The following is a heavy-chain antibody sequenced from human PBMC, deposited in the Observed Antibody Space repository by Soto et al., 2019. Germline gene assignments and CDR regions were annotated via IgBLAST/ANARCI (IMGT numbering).Heavy chain of an antibody. D-gene: IGHD3-22*01. CDR3: ARMYYYDSSGYYYAFDI. J-gene: IGHJ3*02. V-gene: IGHV4-31*03. CDR1: GGSISSGGYY. CDR2: IYYSGST. Sequence: TLSLTCTVSGGSISSGGYYWSWIRQHPGKGLEWIGYIYYSGSTYYNPSLKSRVTISVDTSKNQFSLKLSSVTAADTAVYYCARMYYYDSSGYYYAFDIWGQGTMVTVSS.